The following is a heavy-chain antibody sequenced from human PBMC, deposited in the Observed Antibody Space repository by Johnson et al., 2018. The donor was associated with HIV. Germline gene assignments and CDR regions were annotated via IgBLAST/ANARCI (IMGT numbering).Heavy chain of an antibody. J-gene: IGHJ3*02. CDR1: GFTVSSNY. V-gene: IGHV3-66*01. CDR3: ARGIAAAAMTLHAFDI. CDR2: IYSGGST. D-gene: IGHD6-13*01. Sequence: VQLVESGGGLVQPGGSLRLSCAASGFTVSSNYISWVRQAPGKGLEWVSVIYSGGSTYYADSVKGRFIISRDNSKNTLNLQMTSLRAEDTAVYYCARGIAAAAMTLHAFDIWGQGAVVTVPS.